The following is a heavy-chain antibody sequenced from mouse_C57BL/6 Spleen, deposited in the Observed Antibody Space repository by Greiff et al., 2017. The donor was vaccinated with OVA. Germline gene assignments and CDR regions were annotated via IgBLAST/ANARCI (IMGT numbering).Heavy chain of an antibody. V-gene: IGHV1-69*01. D-gene: IGHD1-1*01. CDR1: GYTFTSYW. J-gene: IGHJ2*01. CDR2: IDPSDSYT. Sequence: VQLQQPGAELVMPGASVKLSCKASGYTFTSYWMHWVKQRPGQGLEWIGEIDPSDSYTNYNQKFKGKSTLTVDKSSSTAYMQLSSLTSEDSAVYYCARGYYGRYFDYWGQGTTLTVSS. CDR3: ARGYYGRYFDY.